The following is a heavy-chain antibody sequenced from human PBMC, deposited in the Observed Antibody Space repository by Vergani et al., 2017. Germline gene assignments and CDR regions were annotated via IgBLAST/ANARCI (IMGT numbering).Heavy chain of an antibody. J-gene: IGHJ4*02. CDR1: GYSFTSYW. CDR2: IYPGDSDT. D-gene: IGHD3-3*01. Sequence: EVQLVQSGAEVKKPGESLKISCKGSGYSFTSYWIGWVRQTPGKGLEWMGSIYPGDSDTRYSPSFQGQVTISADKSISTAYLQWSSLKASDTAMYYCARGEDYDFWSGYYHFDYWGQGTLVTVSS. V-gene: IGHV5-51*01. CDR3: ARGEDYDFWSGYYHFDY.